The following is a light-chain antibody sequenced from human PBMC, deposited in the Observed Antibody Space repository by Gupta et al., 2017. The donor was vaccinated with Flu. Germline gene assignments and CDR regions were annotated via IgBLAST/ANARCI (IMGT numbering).Light chain of an antibody. CDR1: DIGGKS. V-gene: IGLV3-21*03. J-gene: IGLJ3*02. Sequence: KKASITCGGNDIGGKSVHWFQQRPVQAPVLVVYDDSDRPSGIPERFSGSNSGNTATLTISRVEAGDEADYYCQVWDISSEHKVFGGGTKLTVL. CDR2: DDS. CDR3: QVWDISSEHKV.